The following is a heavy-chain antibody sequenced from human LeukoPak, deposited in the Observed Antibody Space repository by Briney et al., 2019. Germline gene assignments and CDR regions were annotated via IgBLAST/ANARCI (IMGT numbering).Heavy chain of an antibody. V-gene: IGHV4-59*01. CDR3: ARVASHSSSWSYYYGMDV. J-gene: IGHJ6*02. CDR1: GGSISSYY. CDR2: IYYSGST. D-gene: IGHD6-13*01. Sequence: SETLSLTCTVSGGSISSYYWSWIRQPPGKGLEWIGYIYYSGSTDYNPSLKSRVTISVDTSKNQFSLKLSSVTAADTAVYYCARVASHSSSWSYYYGMDVWGQGTTVTVSS.